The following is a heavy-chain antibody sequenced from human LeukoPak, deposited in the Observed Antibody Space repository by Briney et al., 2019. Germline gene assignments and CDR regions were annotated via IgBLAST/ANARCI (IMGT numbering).Heavy chain of an antibody. CDR1: RFTFSSYA. V-gene: IGHV3-23*01. CDR3: ARDGGYDFWSGYYQDY. CDR2: ISGGGGT. J-gene: IGHJ4*02. Sequence: GGSLRLSCAASRFTFSSYAMSWVRQAPGKGLEWVSTISGGGGTYYADSVKGRFTISRDNSKNTLYLQMNSLRAEDTAVYYCARDGGYDFWSGYYQDYWGQGTLVTVSS. D-gene: IGHD3-3*01.